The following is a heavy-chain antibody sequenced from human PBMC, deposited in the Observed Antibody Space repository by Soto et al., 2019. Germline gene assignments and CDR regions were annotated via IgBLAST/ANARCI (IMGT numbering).Heavy chain of an antibody. Sequence: GGSLRLSCAASGFTFSSYGMHWVRQAPGKWLEWVAVIWYDGSNKYYADSVKGRFTISRDNSKNTLYLQMNSLRAEDTAVYYCARDRRAGYSSSWRSFDPWGQGXLVTVSS. D-gene: IGHD6-13*01. V-gene: IGHV3-33*01. CDR2: IWYDGSNK. CDR3: ARDRRAGYSSSWRSFDP. CDR1: GFTFSSYG. J-gene: IGHJ5*02.